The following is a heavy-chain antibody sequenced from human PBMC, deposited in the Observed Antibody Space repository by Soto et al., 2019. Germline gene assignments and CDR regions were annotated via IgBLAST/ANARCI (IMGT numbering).Heavy chain of an antibody. CDR1: GYTFTDYY. CDR2: IYPHSGVA. Sequence: QVQLVQSGAEVKKPGASVKVSCKASGYTFTDYYIHWVRQAPGQGLEWMGWIYPHSGVANTAQKFQGRVTMTRDTSLSTAYMELSSLRSDDTAVYFCARDLAFYHLPYYYGMDVWGQGTTVTVSS. J-gene: IGHJ6*02. D-gene: IGHD3-3*02. V-gene: IGHV1-2*02. CDR3: ARDLAFYHLPYYYGMDV.